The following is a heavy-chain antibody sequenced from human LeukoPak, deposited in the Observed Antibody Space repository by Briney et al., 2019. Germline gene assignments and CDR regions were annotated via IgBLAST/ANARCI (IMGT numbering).Heavy chain of an antibody. J-gene: IGHJ6*03. CDR2: IIPIFGTA. D-gene: IGHD3-3*01. CDR1: GGTFSSYA. Sequence: ASVKVSCKASGGTFSSYAISWVRQAPGQGLEWMGRIIPIFGTANYAQKFQGRDTITTDESTSTAYMELSSLRSEDTAVYYCASVYYDFWSGYYMDVWGKGTTVTVSS. CDR3: ASVYYDFWSGYYMDV. V-gene: IGHV1-69*05.